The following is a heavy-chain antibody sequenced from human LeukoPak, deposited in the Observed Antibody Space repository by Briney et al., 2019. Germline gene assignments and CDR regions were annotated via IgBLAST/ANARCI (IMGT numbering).Heavy chain of an antibody. CDR3: ASLYSSGWLSDAFDI. CDR2: INPSGGST. Sequence: ASVKGSCKASGYTFTSYYMHWVRQAPGQGLEWMGVINPSGGSTSYAQKFQGRVTMTRDTSTSTVYMELSSLRSEDTAVYYCASLYSSGWLSDAFDIWGQGTMVTVSS. CDR1: GYTFTSYY. J-gene: IGHJ3*02. D-gene: IGHD6-19*01. V-gene: IGHV1-46*01.